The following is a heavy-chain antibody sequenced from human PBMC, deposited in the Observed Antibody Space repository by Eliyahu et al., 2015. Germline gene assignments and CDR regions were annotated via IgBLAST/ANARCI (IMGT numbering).Heavy chain of an antibody. D-gene: IGHD3-10*01. CDR1: GGSFSDYY. CDR3: ARGQKGRVEELLSDDYNYYMDV. J-gene: IGHJ6*03. CDR2: IKHGGST. V-gene: IGHV4-34*01. Sequence: LSLTCAVYGGSFSDYYWTWIRQAPGKGLVWVGEIKHGGSTNYNPSLKSRVTISADTSKNQFSLKLNSVTAADTAVYYCARGQKGRVEELLSDDYNYYMDVWGKGTTVTVSS.